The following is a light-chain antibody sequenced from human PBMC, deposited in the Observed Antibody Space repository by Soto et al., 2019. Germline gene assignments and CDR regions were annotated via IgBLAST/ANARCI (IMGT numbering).Light chain of an antibody. J-gene: IGKJ4*01. Sequence: EIVLTQSPGTVSLSPGETATLSCRASQTVTSGYLAWYQQRPGQAPRLLIHVTSSRATGIPDRFSGRGSGTDFTLTINRLEPEDFAVYYCQQYDSSLTFGGGTKVEI. V-gene: IGKV3-20*01. CDR3: QQYDSSLT. CDR1: QTVTSGY. CDR2: VTS.